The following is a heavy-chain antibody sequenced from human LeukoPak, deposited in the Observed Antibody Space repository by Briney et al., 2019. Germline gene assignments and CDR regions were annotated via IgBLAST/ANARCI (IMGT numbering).Heavy chain of an antibody. D-gene: IGHD4-23*01. CDR3: ARAMGLRWLTDY. CDR2: INPNSGGT. Sequence: ASVKVSCKASGYTFTGYYMHWVRQAPGQGLEWMGWINPNSGGTNYAQKFQGRVTMTRDTSISTAYMELSRLRSDDTAVYYCARAMGLRWLTDYWGQGTLVTVSS. V-gene: IGHV1-2*02. CDR1: GYTFTGYY. J-gene: IGHJ4*02.